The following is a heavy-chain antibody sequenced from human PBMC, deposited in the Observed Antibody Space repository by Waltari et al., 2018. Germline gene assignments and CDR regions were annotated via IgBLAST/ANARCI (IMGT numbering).Heavy chain of an antibody. CDR3: ARPKSGSYSFAFDI. CDR2: SYYSGST. D-gene: IGHD1-26*01. Sequence: QLQLQESGPGLVKPSETLSLTCTVSGGSISSSSYYWGWIRQPPGKGLEWIGSSYYSGSTYYNPSLKSRVTISVDTSKNQFSLKLSSVTAADTAVYYCARPKSGSYSFAFDIWGQGTMVTVSS. CDR1: GGSISSSSYY. J-gene: IGHJ3*02. V-gene: IGHV4-39*07.